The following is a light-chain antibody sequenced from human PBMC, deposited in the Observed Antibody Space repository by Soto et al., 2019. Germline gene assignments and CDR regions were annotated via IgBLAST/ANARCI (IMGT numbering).Light chain of an antibody. Sequence: QSVLTQPPSASGTPGQRVTISCSGSSSNIGTYTVNWYQQGPGTAPKLLIYSNNQRPSGVPDRFSGSKSGTSASLAISGLQSVDEADYYCAAWDASLNGVIFGGGTKLTVL. CDR1: SSNIGTYT. CDR2: SNN. V-gene: IGLV1-44*01. CDR3: AAWDASLNGVI. J-gene: IGLJ2*01.